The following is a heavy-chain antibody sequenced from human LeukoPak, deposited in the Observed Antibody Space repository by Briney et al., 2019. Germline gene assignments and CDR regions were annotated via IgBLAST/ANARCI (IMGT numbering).Heavy chain of an antibody. V-gene: IGHV1-2*02. J-gene: IGHJ4*02. CDR1: GYTFTGYY. D-gene: IGHD6-19*01. CDR2: INPNSGGT. Sequence: ASVKVSCKASGYTFTGYYMYWVRQAPGQGLEWMGWINPNSGGTNYAQKFQGRVTMTSDTSISTAYMELSRLRSDDTAVYYCASEVAGISPAPDYWGQGTLVTVSS. CDR3: ASEVAGISPAPDY.